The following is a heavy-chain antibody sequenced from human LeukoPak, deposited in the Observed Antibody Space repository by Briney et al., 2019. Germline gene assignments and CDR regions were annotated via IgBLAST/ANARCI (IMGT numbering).Heavy chain of an antibody. D-gene: IGHD2-2*02. Sequence: SETLSLTCTVSGGSISSSSYYWGWIRQPPGKGLEWIGSIYYSGSTNYNPSLKSRVTISVDTSKNQFSLKLSSVTAADTAVYYCARARRVVVPAAIRAYYYYGMDVWGQGTTVTVSS. CDR2: IYYSGST. J-gene: IGHJ6*02. V-gene: IGHV4-39*07. CDR3: ARARRVVVPAAIRAYYYYGMDV. CDR1: GGSISSSSYY.